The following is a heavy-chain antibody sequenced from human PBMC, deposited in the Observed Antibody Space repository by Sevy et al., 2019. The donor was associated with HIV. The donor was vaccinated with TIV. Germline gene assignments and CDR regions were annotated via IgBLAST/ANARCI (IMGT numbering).Heavy chain of an antibody. V-gene: IGHV3-74*01. CDR1: GSSFSHSY. D-gene: IGHD2-15*01. CDR2: VNSDGLIT. CDR3: ARGSPGCATA. J-gene: IGHJ5*02. Sequence: GGSLRLSCAVSGSSFSHSYMHWVRQSPGKGLMWVSRVNSDGLITTYADSVKGRFTISRDNARNTVYLQMNSLRADDTAVYYCARGSPGCATAWGPGTLVTVSS.